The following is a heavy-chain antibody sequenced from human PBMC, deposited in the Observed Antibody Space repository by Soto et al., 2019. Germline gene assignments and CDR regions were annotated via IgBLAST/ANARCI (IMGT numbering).Heavy chain of an antibody. CDR1: GFTFSNYA. J-gene: IGHJ6*02. V-gene: IGHV3-33*01. Sequence: VGSLRLSFAATGFTFSNYAMHWVRQAPGKGLQWVTIIWSDGSNKYYAESVKGRFTISRDNSKNTLFLQMNTLRAEDTAIYYCARETRAGRSVFHSFSGMYGWGQRNSVTV. D-gene: IGHD3-10*01. CDR2: IWSDGSNK. CDR3: ARETRAGRSVFHSFSGMYG.